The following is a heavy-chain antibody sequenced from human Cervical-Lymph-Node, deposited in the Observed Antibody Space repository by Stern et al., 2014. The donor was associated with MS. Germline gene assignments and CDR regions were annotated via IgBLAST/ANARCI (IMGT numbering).Heavy chain of an antibody. Sequence: VQLVESGGGVVQPGRSLRLSCAASGFTFSSYGMHWVRQAPGKGLEWGAVISYDGSNKYYADSVKGRFTISRDNSKNTLYLQMNSLRAEDTAVYYCAKASYDSSGYSHFEYWGQGTLVTVSS. D-gene: IGHD3-22*01. CDR1: GFTFSSYG. J-gene: IGHJ4*02. CDR2: ISYDGSNK. V-gene: IGHV3-30*18. CDR3: AKASYDSSGYSHFEY.